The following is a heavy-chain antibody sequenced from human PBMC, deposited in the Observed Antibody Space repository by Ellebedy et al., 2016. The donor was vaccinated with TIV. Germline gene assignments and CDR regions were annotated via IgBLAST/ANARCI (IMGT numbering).Heavy chain of an antibody. CDR3: AKVRSNWNYFDY. V-gene: IGHV3-53*01. CDR1: GFTFGDHY. D-gene: IGHD1-20*01. Sequence: GESLKISCVGSGFTFGDHYMDWVRQAPGKGLEWVSVIYSGDTTYYADSVKGRFTISRDSSKYTLYLQMNSLRAEDTAVYYCAKVRSNWNYFDYWGQGTLVTVSS. J-gene: IGHJ4*02. CDR2: IYSGDTT.